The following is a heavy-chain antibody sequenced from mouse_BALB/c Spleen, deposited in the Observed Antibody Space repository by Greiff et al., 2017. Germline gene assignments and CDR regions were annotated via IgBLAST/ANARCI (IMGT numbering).Heavy chain of an antibody. J-gene: IGHJ2*01. CDR2: ISYSGST. V-gene: IGHV3-2*02. CDR3: ARSGGLHYFDY. Sequence: DVQLQESGPGLVKPSQSLSLTCTVTGYSITSDYAWNWIRQFPGNKLEWMGYISYSGSTSYNPSLKSRISITRDTSKNQFFLQLNSVTTEDTATYYCARSGGLHYFDYWGQGTTLTVSS. CDR1: GYSITSDYA. D-gene: IGHD2-2*01.